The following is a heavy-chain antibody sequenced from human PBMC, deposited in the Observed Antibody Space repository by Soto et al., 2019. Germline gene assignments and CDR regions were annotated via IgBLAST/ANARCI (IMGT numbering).Heavy chain of an antibody. CDR2: ISYDGSNK. CDR3: ARDTRLGRAAAGFFDY. V-gene: IGHV3-30-3*01. J-gene: IGHJ4*02. Sequence: GGSLRLSCAASGFTFSSYAMHWVRQAPGKGLEWVAVISYDGSNKYYADSVKGRFTISRDNSKNTLYLQMNSLRAEDTAVYYCARDTRLGRAAAGFFDYWGQGTLVTVSS. CDR1: GFTFSSYA. D-gene: IGHD6-13*01.